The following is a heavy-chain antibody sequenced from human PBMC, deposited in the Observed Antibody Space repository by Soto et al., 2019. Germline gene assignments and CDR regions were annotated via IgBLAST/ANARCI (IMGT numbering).Heavy chain of an antibody. V-gene: IGHV1-69*08. CDR3: ARDPTDCSSTSCPLENWFDP. Sequence: QVQLVQSGAEVKKPGSSVKVSCKVSGGTFSSYTISWVRQAPGQGLEWMGRIIPILGIANYAQKFQGRITITADKTTSTAYMELSSLRSEDTAVYYCARDPTDCSSTSCPLENWFDPWGQGTLVTVSS. CDR1: GGTFSSYT. J-gene: IGHJ5*02. D-gene: IGHD2-2*01. CDR2: IIPILGIA.